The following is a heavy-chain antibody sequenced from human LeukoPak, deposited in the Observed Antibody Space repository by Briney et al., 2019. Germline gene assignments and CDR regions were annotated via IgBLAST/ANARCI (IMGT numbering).Heavy chain of an antibody. Sequence: PGGPLRLSCAASGFTFSSYGMHWVRQAPGKGLEWVAVISYDGRNKYYADSVKGRFTISRDNSKNTLYLQMNSLRVEDTAVYYCASHWAQQLVSDYWGQGTLVTVSS. V-gene: IGHV3-30*03. J-gene: IGHJ4*02. CDR2: ISYDGRNK. D-gene: IGHD6-13*01. CDR3: ASHWAQQLVSDY. CDR1: GFTFSSYG.